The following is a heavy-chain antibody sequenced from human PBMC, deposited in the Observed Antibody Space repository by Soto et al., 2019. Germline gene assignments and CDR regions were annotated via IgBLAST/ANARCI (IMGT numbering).Heavy chain of an antibody. CDR3: VRQGIGDLHGLVDV. Sequence: QVQLQQSGPGLVKPSETLSLTCTVSSGPSRSHNWGWIRQPPGGGLEWIGYIYHTGDTSYNPSLSSRLTISADTSTNHISLTLRSVTAADTAVYYCVRQGIGDLHGLVDVWGQGTRVSVSS. V-gene: IGHV4-59*08. CDR2: IYHTGDT. J-gene: IGHJ6*02. D-gene: IGHD3-10*01. CDR1: SGPSRSHN.